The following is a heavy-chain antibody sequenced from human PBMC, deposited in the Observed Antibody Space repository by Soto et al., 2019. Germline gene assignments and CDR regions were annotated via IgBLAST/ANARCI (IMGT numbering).Heavy chain of an antibody. Sequence: QVKLQESGPGLVQPSETLSLTCTVSGGSISSYCWSWVRQPPGEGLEWIANICNSGGTNYNPSLKSRVVISVDTSRKQFSLKLSSVTAADTAVYYCARGVGRYGSNLDYWGQGTLVTVSS. D-gene: IGHD1-26*01. V-gene: IGHV4-59*01. CDR3: ARGVGRYGSNLDY. CDR2: ICNSGGT. J-gene: IGHJ4*02. CDR1: GGSISSYC.